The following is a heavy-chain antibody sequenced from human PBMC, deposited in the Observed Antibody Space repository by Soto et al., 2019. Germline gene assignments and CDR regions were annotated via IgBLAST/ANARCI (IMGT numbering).Heavy chain of an antibody. CDR3: VKDRSDTWSFDY. CDR2: VTHDGTLY. D-gene: IGHD2-8*02. J-gene: IGHJ4*02. CDR1: GFTFSSCA. V-gene: IGHV3-30*18. Sequence: VGSLILSCVASGFTFSSCAMHWVRQVPGKGLEWLAVVTHDGTLYPYADSVKGRFSISRDNSRKTLYLQMNGLRPEDTAVYYCVKDRSDTWSFDYWGQGTLVTVSS.